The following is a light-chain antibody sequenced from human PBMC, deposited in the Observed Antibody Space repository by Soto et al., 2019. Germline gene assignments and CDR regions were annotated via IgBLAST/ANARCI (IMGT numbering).Light chain of an antibody. CDR1: QSISSY. CDR2: AAS. V-gene: IGKV1-39*01. CDR3: QQYYSYPIT. J-gene: IGKJ5*01. Sequence: DIQMTQSPSSLSASVGARVTITCRASQSISSYLNWYQQKPGKAPKLLIYAASSLQSGVPSRFSGSGSGTDFTLTISCLQSEDFATYYCQQYYSYPITFGQGTRLEIK.